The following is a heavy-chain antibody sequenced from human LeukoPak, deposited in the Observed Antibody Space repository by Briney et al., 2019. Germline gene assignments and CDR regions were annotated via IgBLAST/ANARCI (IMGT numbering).Heavy chain of an antibody. J-gene: IGHJ5*02. Sequence: GGSLRLSCAASGFTFSSYWMSWVRQAPGKGLEWVANIKQDGSEKYYVDSVKGRFTISRDNAKNSLYLQMNSLRAEDTAVYYCAREGYGDFYNWFDPWGQGTLVTVSS. V-gene: IGHV3-7*01. CDR1: GFTFSSYW. D-gene: IGHD4-17*01. CDR2: IKQDGSEK. CDR3: AREGYGDFYNWFDP.